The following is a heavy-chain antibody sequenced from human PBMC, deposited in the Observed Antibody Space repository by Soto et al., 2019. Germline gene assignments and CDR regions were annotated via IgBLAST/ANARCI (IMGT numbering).Heavy chain of an antibody. V-gene: IGHV3-23*01. CDR2: ISGSGGST. Sequence: GGSLRLSCAASGFTFSSYAMSWVRQAPGKGLEWVSAISGSGGSTYYADSVKGRFTISRDNSKNTLYLQMNSLRAEDTAVYYCAKDAHYDSSGYSLGRYYYYGMDVWGQGTTVTVSS. D-gene: IGHD3-22*01. CDR3: AKDAHYDSSGYSLGRYYYYGMDV. J-gene: IGHJ6*02. CDR1: GFTFSSYA.